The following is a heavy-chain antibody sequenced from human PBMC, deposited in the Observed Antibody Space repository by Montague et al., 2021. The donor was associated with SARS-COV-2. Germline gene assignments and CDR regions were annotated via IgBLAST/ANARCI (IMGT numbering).Heavy chain of an antibody. CDR2: IYWDDDK. J-gene: IGHJ4*02. CDR3: ARRWGGTYGDYFDY. D-gene: IGHD2-15*01. Sequence: PALVKPTQTLTLTCTFSGFSLSTSGVGVGWIRQPPGKALEWLALIYWDDDKRYSTSLKSRLTITKDTSKNQVVLTMTNMDPVDTATYYCARRWGGTYGDYFDYWGQGTLVTVSS. V-gene: IGHV2-5*02. CDR1: GFSLSTSGVG.